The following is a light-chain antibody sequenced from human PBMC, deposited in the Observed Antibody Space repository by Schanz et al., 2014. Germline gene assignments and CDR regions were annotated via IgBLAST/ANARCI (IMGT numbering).Light chain of an antibody. CDR2: GAS. V-gene: IGKV3-15*01. J-gene: IGKJ4*01. CDR3: QKYNSAPFT. Sequence: EIVMTQSPATLSVSPGERATLSCRASQSVSSSLAWYQQKPGQAPSLLIFGASTRATGVPARFSGSGSGTEFTLTISSLQSEDVATYYCQKYNSAPFTFGGGTKVEIK. CDR1: QSVSSS.